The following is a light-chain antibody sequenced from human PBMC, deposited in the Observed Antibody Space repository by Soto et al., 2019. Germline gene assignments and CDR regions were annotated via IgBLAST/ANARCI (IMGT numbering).Light chain of an antibody. CDR1: SSDVGAYNF. CDR2: EVT. V-gene: IGLV2-14*01. CDR3: SSYTTSAPYV. Sequence: QSVLTQPASVSGSPGQSITISCTGTSSDVGAYNFVSWYQHHPGRAPKLIIYEVTIRPSGVSHRFSGSKSGNTASLTISGLQAEDEADYYGSSYTTSAPYVFGSGTKLTVL. J-gene: IGLJ1*01.